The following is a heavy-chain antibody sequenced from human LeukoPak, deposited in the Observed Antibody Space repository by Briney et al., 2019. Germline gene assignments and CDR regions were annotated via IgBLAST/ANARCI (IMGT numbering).Heavy chain of an antibody. CDR3: ARHYKLEWFDP. J-gene: IGHJ5*02. CDR2: FYYSGNT. V-gene: IGHV4-39*01. Sequence: HPSETLSLTCTVSGDSISSSNYYWGWIRQPPGKGLEWIGSFYYSGNTYYNPSLKSRVTLSVNTSKNQLSLKLSSVTAPDTAIYYCARHYKLEWFDPWGQGTLVTVSS. D-gene: IGHD1-1*01. CDR1: GDSISSSNYY.